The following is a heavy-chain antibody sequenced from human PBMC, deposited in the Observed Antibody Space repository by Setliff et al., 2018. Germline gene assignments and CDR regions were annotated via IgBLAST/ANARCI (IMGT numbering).Heavy chain of an antibody. CDR3: ARGYPYYYDSRGAQPYYFDY. Sequence: KPSETLSLTCAVYGGSFSGYYWSWIRQPPGKRLEWIGEIIHSGSTNYNPSLKSRVTISMDTSKNQFSLKLSSVTAADTAVYYCARGYPYYYDSRGAQPYYFDYWGQGTLVTVSS. V-gene: IGHV4-34*01. J-gene: IGHJ4*02. CDR1: GGSFSGYY. D-gene: IGHD3-22*01. CDR2: IIHSGST.